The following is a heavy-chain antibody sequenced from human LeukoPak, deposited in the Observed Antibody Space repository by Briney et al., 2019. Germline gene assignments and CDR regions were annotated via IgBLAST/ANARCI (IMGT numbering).Heavy chain of an antibody. CDR2: ISYDGSNK. CDR3: ARDSPYFDY. CDR1: GFTFSSYA. Sequence: GGSLRLSCAASGFTFSSYAMHWVRQAPGKGLEWVAVISYDGSNKYCADSVKGRFTISRDNSKNTLYLQMNSLRAEDTAVYYCARDSPYFDYWGQGTLVTVSS. J-gene: IGHJ4*02. V-gene: IGHV3-30-3*01.